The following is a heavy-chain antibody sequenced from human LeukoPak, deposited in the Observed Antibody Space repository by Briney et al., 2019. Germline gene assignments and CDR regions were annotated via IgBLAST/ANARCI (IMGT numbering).Heavy chain of an antibody. CDR3: ARGKGDYFAY. CDR2: IWYDGSNK. V-gene: IGHV3-33*01. J-gene: IGHJ4*02. Sequence: GGSLRLSCAASGFTFSSYGMHWVRQAPGKGLEGVAVIWYDGSNKYYADSVKGRFTISRDNSKNTLYLQMNSLRAEDTAVYYCARGKGDYFAYWGQGTLVTVSS. CDR1: GFTFSSYG.